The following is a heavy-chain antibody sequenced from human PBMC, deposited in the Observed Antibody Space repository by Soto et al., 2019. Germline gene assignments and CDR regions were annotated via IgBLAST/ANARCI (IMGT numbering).Heavy chain of an antibody. D-gene: IGHD2-21*02. CDR3: ARVCGGDCHYGMDV. V-gene: IGHV4-31*01. Sequence: QVQLQESGPGLVKPLQTLSLTCTVSGGSISSGGYYWSWICQHPGKDLEWIGYIYYSGSTYYNPSLKSQVTISVDTSKNQFSLKLSSVTAADTAVYYCARVCGGDCHYGMDVWGQGTTVTVSS. J-gene: IGHJ6*02. CDR1: GGSISSGGYY. CDR2: IYYSGST.